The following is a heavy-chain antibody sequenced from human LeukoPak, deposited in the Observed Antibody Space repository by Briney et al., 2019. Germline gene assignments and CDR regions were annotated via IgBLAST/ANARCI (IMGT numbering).Heavy chain of an antibody. Sequence: GGSLRLSCAASGFTFSSSSMDWVRQAPGEGLVWVSRIKSDGRNTFYAHSVKGRFTISRDNAKNTLYLQMSSLRAEETAVYYCTRGSDGGFDIWGQGTMVTVSS. D-gene: IGHD4-23*01. CDR1: GFTFSSSS. V-gene: IGHV3-74*01. CDR2: IKSDGRNT. CDR3: TRGSDGGFDI. J-gene: IGHJ3*02.